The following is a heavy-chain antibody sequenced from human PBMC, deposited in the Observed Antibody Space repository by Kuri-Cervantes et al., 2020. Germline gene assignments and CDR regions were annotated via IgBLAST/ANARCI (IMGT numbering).Heavy chain of an antibody. CDR3: ATGDGDYGDPWVN. Sequence: SQTLSLTCAVYGGSSSGYDWSWIRQPPGKVREWSGEISHSGITNYNPSLKSPVTISVYTSKNQFSLKLASVTAADTAVYYCATGDGDYGDPWVNWGQGTLVTVSS. CDR1: GGSSSGYD. V-gene: IGHV4-34*01. J-gene: IGHJ4*02. CDR2: ISHSGIT. D-gene: IGHD4-17*01.